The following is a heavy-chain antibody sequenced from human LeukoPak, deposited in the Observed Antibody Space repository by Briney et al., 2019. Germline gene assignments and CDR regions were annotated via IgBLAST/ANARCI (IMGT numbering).Heavy chain of an antibody. Sequence: SVKVSCKASGYTFTSYYMHWVRQAPGQGLEWMGGIIPIFGTANYAQKFQGRVTITADESTSTAYMELSSLRSEDTAVYYCARVSGVGYCSSTSCYTNWFDPWGQGTLVTVSS. CDR2: IIPIFGTA. CDR1: GYTFTSYY. J-gene: IGHJ5*02. V-gene: IGHV1-69*13. CDR3: ARVSGVGYCSSTSCYTNWFDP. D-gene: IGHD2-2*02.